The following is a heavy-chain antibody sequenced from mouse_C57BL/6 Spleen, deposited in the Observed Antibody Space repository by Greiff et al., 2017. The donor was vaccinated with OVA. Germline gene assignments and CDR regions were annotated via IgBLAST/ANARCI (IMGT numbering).Heavy chain of an antibody. V-gene: IGHV1-64*01. J-gene: IGHJ2*01. CDR2: FHPYSGST. CDR3: ARRGYGSYDGDFDY. CDR1: GYTFTSYW. Sequence: QVQLQQPGAELVKPGASVKLSCKASGYTFTSYWLYWVKRRPGQGLVWIGMFHPYSGSTNYNEKFKSKATLTVDKSSSTAYMQLSSLTTEDTAVDYCARRGYGSYDGDFDYWGQGTTLTVSA. D-gene: IGHD2-1*01.